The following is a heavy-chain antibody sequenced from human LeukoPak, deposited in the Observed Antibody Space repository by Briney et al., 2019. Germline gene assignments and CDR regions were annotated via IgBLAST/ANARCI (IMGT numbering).Heavy chain of an antibody. D-gene: IGHD3-10*01. CDR1: GGSISSGGYY. J-gene: IGHJ3*02. Sequence: SQTLSLTCTVSGGSISSGGYYWSWIRQHPGKGLEWIGYIYYSGSTYYNPSLKSRVTISVDTSKHQFSLKLSSVTAADTAVYYCARDMVHDAFDIWGQGTMVTVSS. V-gene: IGHV4-31*03. CDR2: IYYSGST. CDR3: ARDMVHDAFDI.